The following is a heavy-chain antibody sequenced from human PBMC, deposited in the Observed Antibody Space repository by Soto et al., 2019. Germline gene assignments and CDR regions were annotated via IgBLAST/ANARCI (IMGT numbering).Heavy chain of an antibody. V-gene: IGHV1-69*01. D-gene: IGHD3-16*02. CDR2: IFPKFGTT. CDR1: GDTDTNYV. J-gene: IGHJ6*02. CDR3: EAEMTFGKLSVV. Sequence: QVQLVQSGAEVKRPGSSVKVSCKASGDTDTNYVISWVRQAPGQGLEWMGGIFPKFGTTYSAQKLQDRLTITADESTSTVYMQLSSLRLDDTAVYYCEAEMTFGKLSVVWGQGTTVTVSS.